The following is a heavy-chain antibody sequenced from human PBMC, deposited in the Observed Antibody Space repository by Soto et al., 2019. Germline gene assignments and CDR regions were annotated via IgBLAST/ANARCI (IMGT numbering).Heavy chain of an antibody. D-gene: IGHD6-13*01. CDR3: ARGSEPYSSSWGGPCNLYDP. Sequence: SETLSLTCTVSGGSISSGGYYWSWIRQHPGKGLEWIGYIYYSGSTYYNPSLKSRVTISADTSKNQFSLRLTSVTAADTAVYYCARGSEPYSSSWGGPCNLYDPWGQGTLVIVSS. V-gene: IGHV4-31*03. CDR1: GGSISSGGYY. J-gene: IGHJ5*02. CDR2: IYYSGST.